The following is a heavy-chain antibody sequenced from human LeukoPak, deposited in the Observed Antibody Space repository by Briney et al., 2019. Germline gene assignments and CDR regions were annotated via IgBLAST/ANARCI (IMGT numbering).Heavy chain of an antibody. J-gene: IGHJ3*02. CDR3: ARDNGGSYSTDAFDI. D-gene: IGHD1-26*01. V-gene: IGHV3-64*01. CDR2: ICSNGGST. Sequence: GGSLRLSCAASGFTFSSYAMHWVRQAPGKGLEYVSAICSNGGSTYYANSVKGSFTISRDNAKNTVYLQMNSLRAEDTAVYYCARDNGGSYSTDAFDIWGQGTMVTVSS. CDR1: GFTFSSYA.